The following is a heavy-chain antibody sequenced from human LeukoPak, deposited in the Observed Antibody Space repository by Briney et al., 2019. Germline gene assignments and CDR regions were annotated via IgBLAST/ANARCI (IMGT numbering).Heavy chain of an antibody. CDR1: GGSISNYY. J-gene: IGHJ4*02. Sequence: SETLSLTCTVSGGSISNYYWSWIRPSPEKGLEWIGYIHDSGSTNYNPSLKSRVTISVDTSKNQFSLKLSSVTAADTAVYYCARLDAAAGRYLQFFYWGQGTLVTVSS. D-gene: IGHD5-24*01. CDR3: ARLDAAAGRYLQFFY. CDR2: IHDSGST. V-gene: IGHV4-59*08.